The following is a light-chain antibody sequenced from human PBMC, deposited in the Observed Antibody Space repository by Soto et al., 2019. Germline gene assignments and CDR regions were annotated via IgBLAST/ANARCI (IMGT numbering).Light chain of an antibody. CDR1: QSVISN. J-gene: IGKJ1*01. V-gene: IGKV3-15*01. CDR2: GAS. CDR3: HQRQSWPRT. Sequence: TAITQSPATLSVSTGERANLSWRASQSVISNLAWYQQKPGQAPWLLIYGASTRATGIPARFSAIGTGTDFTLTISDVQPEYFAVYYCHQRQSWPRTFGQGTKVDIK.